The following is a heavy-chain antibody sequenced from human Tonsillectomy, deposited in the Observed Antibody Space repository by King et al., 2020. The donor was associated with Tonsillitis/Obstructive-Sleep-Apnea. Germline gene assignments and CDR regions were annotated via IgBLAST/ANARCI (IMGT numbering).Heavy chain of an antibody. D-gene: IGHD1-26*01. CDR3: AGGNGYSFDY. CDR2: ISHTGST. J-gene: IGHJ4*02. V-gene: IGHV4-34*01. CDR1: GGSFSDYY. Sequence: QVQLQQWGAGLVKPSETLSLTCGVYGGSFSDYYWNWIRQAPGKGLEWIGEISHTGSTNYNPSLKSRLIISVDKSKNQFSLESSSVTAADTAVYYCAGGNGYSFDYWGQGTLVSVSS.